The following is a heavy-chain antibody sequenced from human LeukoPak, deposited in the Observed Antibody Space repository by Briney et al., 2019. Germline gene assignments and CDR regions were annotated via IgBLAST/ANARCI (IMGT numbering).Heavy chain of an antibody. CDR2: FDPEDGET. CDR3: ATGGLLRFFHGMDV. D-gene: IGHD3-3*01. V-gene: IGHV1-24*01. Sequence: ASVKVCCKVSGYTLTELSMHWVRQAPGKGLEWMGGFDPEDGETIYAQKFQGRVTMTEDTSTDTAYMELSSLRSEDTAVYYCATGGLLRFFHGMDVWGQGTMVTVSS. J-gene: IGHJ6*02. CDR1: GYTLTELS.